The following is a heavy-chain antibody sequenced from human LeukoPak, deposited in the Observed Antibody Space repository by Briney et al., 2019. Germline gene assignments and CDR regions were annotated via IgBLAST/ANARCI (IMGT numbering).Heavy chain of an antibody. CDR1: GFTFSSYS. D-gene: IGHD6-19*01. CDR2: ISSSSSTI. J-gene: IGHJ4*02. Sequence: GALRLSCAASGFTFSSYSMNWVRQAPGKGLEWVSFISSSSSTIYYADSVKGRLTISRDNAKNSLYLRMNSLRVEDTAVYYCAKERHIAVAGLLGYWGQGTLVTVSS. V-gene: IGHV3-48*01. CDR3: AKERHIAVAGLLGY.